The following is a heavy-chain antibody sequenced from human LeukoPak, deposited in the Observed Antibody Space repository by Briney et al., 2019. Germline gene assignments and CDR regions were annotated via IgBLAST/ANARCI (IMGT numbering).Heavy chain of an antibody. Sequence: SVKVSCKASGGTFSSYAISWVRQAPGQGLEWMGGIIPIFGTANYAQKSQGRVTITADESTSTAYMELSSLRSEDTAVYYCAREFYGPYYCGMDVWGQGTTVTVSS. CDR3: AREFYGPYYCGMDV. CDR1: GGTFSSYA. J-gene: IGHJ6*02. V-gene: IGHV1-69*13. D-gene: IGHD4-17*01. CDR2: IIPIFGTA.